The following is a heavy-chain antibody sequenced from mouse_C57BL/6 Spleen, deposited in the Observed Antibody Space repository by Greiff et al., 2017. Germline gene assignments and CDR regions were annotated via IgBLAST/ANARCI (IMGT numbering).Heavy chain of an antibody. D-gene: IGHD1-1*01. CDR3: DCYVSCYGRYFDV. V-gene: IGHV1-82*01. CDR2: IYPGDGGT. J-gene: IGHJ1*03. CDR1: GYAFSSSW. Sequence: QVQLQQSGPELVKPGASVKISCKASGYAFSSSWMNWVKQRPGKGLEWLGRIYPGDGGTNYNGNFKGKATLTADKSYSTAYMPLRSLTSEDSAVYFVDCYVSCYGRYFDVWGTGTTVTVSS.